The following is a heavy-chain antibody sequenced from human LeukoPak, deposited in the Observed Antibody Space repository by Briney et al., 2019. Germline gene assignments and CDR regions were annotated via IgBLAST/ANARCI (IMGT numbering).Heavy chain of an antibody. D-gene: IGHD3-16*01. V-gene: IGHV1-18*01. CDR2: ISAYNGNT. J-gene: IGHJ4*02. CDR3: ARRKGDYFDY. Sequence: ASVKVSCKASGYTFTSYGISWVRQAPGQGLEWMGWISAYNGNTNYAQKFQGRVTMTRDTSTSTVYMELSSLRSEDTAVYYCARRKGDYFDYWGQGTLVTVSS. CDR1: GYTFTSYG.